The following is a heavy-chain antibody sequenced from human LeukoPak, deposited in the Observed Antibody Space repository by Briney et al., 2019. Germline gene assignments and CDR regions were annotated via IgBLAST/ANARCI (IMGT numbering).Heavy chain of an antibody. J-gene: IGHJ3*02. D-gene: IGHD2/OR15-2a*01. Sequence: ASVKVSCKASGYTFTSYYMHWVRQAPGQGLEWMGIINPSGGSTSCAQKFQGRVTMTRDTSTSTVYMELSSLRSEDTAVYYCARDFAQDGIVADAFDIWGQGTMVTVSS. V-gene: IGHV1-46*01. CDR2: INPSGGST. CDR3: ARDFAQDGIVADAFDI. CDR1: GYTFTSYY.